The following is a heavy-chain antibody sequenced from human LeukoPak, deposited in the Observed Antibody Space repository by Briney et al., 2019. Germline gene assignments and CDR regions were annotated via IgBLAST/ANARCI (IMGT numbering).Heavy chain of an antibody. CDR2: IYHSGST. CDR1: GGSISSGGYY. J-gene: IGHJ6*03. D-gene: IGHD2-2*01. CDR3: ARGTHQFADYYYYYMDV. V-gene: IGHV4-30-2*01. Sequence: SETLSLTCTVSGGSISSGGYYWSWIRQPPGKGLEWIGYIYHSGSTYYNPSLKSRVTISVERSKNQFSLKLSSVTAADTAVYYCARGTHQFADYYYYYMDVWGKGTTVTVSS.